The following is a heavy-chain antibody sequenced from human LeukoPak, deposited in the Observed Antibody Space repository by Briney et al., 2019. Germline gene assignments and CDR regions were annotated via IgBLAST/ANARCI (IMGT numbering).Heavy chain of an antibody. D-gene: IGHD3-9*01. V-gene: IGHV3-23*01. J-gene: IGHJ4*02. CDR1: GLTFRSYA. CDR2: ITGRGDST. Sequence: GGSLRLSCAASGLTFRSYALTWVRQAPGKGLEWVSAITGRGDSTYYADSVKGRFTISRDNSKNTLYLQMNSLRAEDTALYYCAFIGLSGYVYWGQGTLVTVSS. CDR3: AFIGLSGYVY.